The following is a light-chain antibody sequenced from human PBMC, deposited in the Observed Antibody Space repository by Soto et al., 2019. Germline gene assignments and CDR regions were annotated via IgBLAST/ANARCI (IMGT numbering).Light chain of an antibody. CDR1: SSDVGKYNY. J-gene: IGLJ2*01. CDR3: SSYTGSSINTVV. CDR2: EVS. Sequence: QSALTQPASGFGSPGQSITTSGTGTSSDVGKYNYVSWYQQHPAKAPKLMIFEVSNRPSGVSNRFSGSKSGNTASLTISGLQAEDEAEYYCSSYTGSSINTVVFGGGTKLTVL. V-gene: IGLV2-14*01.